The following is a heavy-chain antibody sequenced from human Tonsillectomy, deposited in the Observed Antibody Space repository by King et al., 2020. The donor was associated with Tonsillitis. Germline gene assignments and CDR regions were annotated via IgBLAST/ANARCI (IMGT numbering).Heavy chain of an antibody. D-gene: IGHD6-13*01. CDR2: ISSSGSTV. CDR3: ARDSSSWAYYYYGMDV. Sequence: HVQLVESGGGLVKPGGSLRLSCAASGITFSDYYMSWIRQAPGKGLEWLSYISSSGSTVYYADSVKGRFTISRDNAKNSLYLQMNSLRAEDTAVYYCARDSSSWAYYYYGMDVWGQGTTVTVSS. V-gene: IGHV3-11*01. CDR1: GITFSDYY. J-gene: IGHJ6*02.